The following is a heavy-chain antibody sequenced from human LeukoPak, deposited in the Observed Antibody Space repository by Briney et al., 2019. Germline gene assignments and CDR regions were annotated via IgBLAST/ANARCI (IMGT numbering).Heavy chain of an antibody. D-gene: IGHD4-17*01. CDR3: AKGGVYGDYYFDY. V-gene: IGHV3-23*01. J-gene: IGHJ4*02. Sequence: GGSLRLSCAASGFTFSSYAMSWVRQAPGRGLEWVSIISGSGGGTYYADSVKGRFTISGDNSKNTVYLQMNSLRAEDTALYYCAKGGVYGDYYFDYWGQGTLVTVSS. CDR2: ISGSGGGT. CDR1: GFTFSSYA.